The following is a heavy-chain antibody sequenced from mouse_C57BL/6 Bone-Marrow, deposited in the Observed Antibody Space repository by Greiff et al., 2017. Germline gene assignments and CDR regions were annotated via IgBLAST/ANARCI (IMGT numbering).Heavy chain of an antibody. D-gene: IGHD2-3*01. Sequence: QVTLKVSGPGILQPSQTLSLTCSFSGFSLSTFGMGVGWIRQPSGRGLVWLAHIWWDDDKYYNPALKSRRTNSEDTSKNQVFLKIANVDTADPATYSCAGMCYDGYYGFAYWGQGTLVTVSA. J-gene: IGHJ3*01. CDR1: GFSLSTFGMG. CDR3: AGMCYDGYYGFAY. CDR2: IWWDDDK. V-gene: IGHV8-8*01.